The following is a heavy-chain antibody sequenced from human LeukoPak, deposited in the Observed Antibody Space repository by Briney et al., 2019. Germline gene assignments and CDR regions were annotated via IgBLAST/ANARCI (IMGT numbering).Heavy chain of an antibody. CDR1: GGSSSAYY. J-gene: IGHJ4*02. V-gene: IGHV4-34*01. CDR2: INHNGST. D-gene: IGHD3-22*01. Sequence: SETLSLTCAVYGGSSSAYYYFWIRQPPGKGLEWIGEINHNGSTNYNPSLKSRVTISVDTSTNQFSVRLGSTTAADTAVYYCARGLGTMIVVWGQGTLVTVSS. CDR3: ARGLGTMIVV.